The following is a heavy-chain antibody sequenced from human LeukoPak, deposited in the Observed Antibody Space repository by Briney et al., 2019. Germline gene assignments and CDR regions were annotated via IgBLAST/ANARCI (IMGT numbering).Heavy chain of an antibody. CDR3: ARDLYSAADY. CDR1: GFTFSSYE. J-gene: IGHJ4*02. D-gene: IGHD4-11*01. CDR2: INSDGSSA. Sequence: GGSLRLSCTGSGFTFSSYEMNWVRQAPGKGLVWVSRINSDGSSATYADSVKGRFTISRDNAKNTLYLQMNSLRAEDTAVYYCARDLYSAADYWGQGTLVTVSS. V-gene: IGHV3-74*01.